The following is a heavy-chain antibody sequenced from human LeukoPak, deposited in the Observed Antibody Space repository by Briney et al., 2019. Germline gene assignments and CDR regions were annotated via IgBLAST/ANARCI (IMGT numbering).Heavy chain of an antibody. CDR1: GGSISSYY. D-gene: IGHD3-10*01. CDR3: ARARDGELVDY. V-gene: IGHV4-59*01. J-gene: IGHJ4*02. Sequence: SETLSLTCTVSGGSISSYYWSWIRQPPGKGLEWIGYIYYSGSTNYNPSLKSRVTISVDASKNQFSLKLSSVTAADTAVYYCARARDGELVDYWGQGTLVTVSS. CDR2: IYYSGST.